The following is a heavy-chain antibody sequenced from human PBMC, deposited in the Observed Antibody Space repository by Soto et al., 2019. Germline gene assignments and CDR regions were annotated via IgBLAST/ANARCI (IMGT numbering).Heavy chain of an antibody. CDR3: ARDLDYYDSSGFDY. CDR2: ISSSSSTI. D-gene: IGHD3-22*01. V-gene: IGHV3-48*01. J-gene: IGHJ4*02. Sequence: GGSLRLSCAASGFTFSSYSMNWVRQAPGKGLEWVSYISSSSSTIYYADSVKGRFTISRDNAKNSLYLQMNSLRGEDTAVYYCARDLDYYDSSGFDYWGQGTLVTVSS. CDR1: GFTFSSYS.